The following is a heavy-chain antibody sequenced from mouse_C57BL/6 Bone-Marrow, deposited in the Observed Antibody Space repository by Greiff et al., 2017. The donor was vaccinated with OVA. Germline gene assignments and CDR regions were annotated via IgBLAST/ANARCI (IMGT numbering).Heavy chain of an antibody. J-gene: IGHJ2*01. D-gene: IGHD3-2*01. V-gene: IGHV1-59*01. CDR2: IYPYNSYT. CDR3: AKDGVDRSYYDFDY. Sequence: QVQLQQPGAELVRPGASVKLSCKASGYTFTSYWMHWVKQRPGQGLEWIGVIYPYNSYTNYNQKFKGKATLTVVKSSSTAYMQLSSLTYEDSAVYYCAKDGVDRSYYDFDYWGQGTTVTVSS. CDR1: GYTFTSYW.